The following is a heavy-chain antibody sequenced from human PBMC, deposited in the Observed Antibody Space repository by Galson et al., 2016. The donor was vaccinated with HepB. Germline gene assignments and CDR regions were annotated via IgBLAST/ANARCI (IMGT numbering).Heavy chain of an antibody. CDR3: TTRGGSRGFYFDY. J-gene: IGHJ4*02. CDR2: IKSEADGGTA. D-gene: IGHD3-10*01. V-gene: IGHV3-15*01. Sequence: SLRLSCAVSGFTFGNAWMSWVRQAPGKGLEWIGRIKSEADGGTADCAAPVRGRFSISRDDSRSTLFLQMDSLKTEDTAVYHCTTRGGSRGFYFDYWGKGTLVTVSS. CDR1: GFTFGNAW.